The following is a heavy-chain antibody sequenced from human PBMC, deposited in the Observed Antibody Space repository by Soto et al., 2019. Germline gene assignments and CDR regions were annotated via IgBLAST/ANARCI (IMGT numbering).Heavy chain of an antibody. CDR1: GYIFTGYY. CDR3: ASNPGPHY. V-gene: IGHV1-2*02. CDR2: INPNSGVT. Sequence: ASVKVSCKASGYIFTGYYMHWVRQAPGQGLEWMGWINPNSGVTNYAQKFQGRVTMTRDTSINTAYMELSRLKSDDMAVYYCASNPGPHYWGQGTLVTVSS. J-gene: IGHJ4*02.